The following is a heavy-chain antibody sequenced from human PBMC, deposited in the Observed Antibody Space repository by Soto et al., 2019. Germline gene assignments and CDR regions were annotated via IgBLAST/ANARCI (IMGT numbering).Heavy chain of an antibody. CDR3: AKEFYYDASGQYSDLYFDS. J-gene: IGHJ4*02. D-gene: IGHD3-22*01. CDR2: ISTRGGRA. Sequence: PGGSPRPPFASPGFSLSSFGLSRVRQAPRQGLEWVSSISTRGGRAYYADSVKGRFSISRDNSANAVYLDMDNLRAEDTGIYYCAKEFYYDASGQYSDLYFDSWGQGALVTVSS. CDR1: GFSLSSFG. V-gene: IGHV3-23*01.